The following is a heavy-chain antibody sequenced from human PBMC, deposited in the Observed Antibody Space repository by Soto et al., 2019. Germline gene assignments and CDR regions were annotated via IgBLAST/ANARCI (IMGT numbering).Heavy chain of an antibody. J-gene: IGHJ3*02. CDR3: ARDFYYDSSGYDAFDI. Sequence: GESLKISCAASGFTFSSYSMNWVRQAPGKGLEWVSYISSSSTIYYADSVKGRFTISRDNAKNSLYLQMNSLRAEDTAVYYCARDFYYDSSGYDAFDIWGQGTMVTVSS. V-gene: IGHV3-48*04. CDR2: ISSSSTI. D-gene: IGHD3-22*01. CDR1: GFTFSSYS.